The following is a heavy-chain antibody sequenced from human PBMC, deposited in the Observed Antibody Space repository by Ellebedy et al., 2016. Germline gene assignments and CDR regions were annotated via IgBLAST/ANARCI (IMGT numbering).Heavy chain of an antibody. CDR1: GGSISSYY. CDR2: IYTSGST. CDR3: ARDSRNLNGSWYDFDY. Sequence: GSLRLSXTVSGGSISSYYWSWIRQPAGKGLEWIGRIYTSGSTNYNPSLKSRVTMSVDTSKNQFSLKLSSVTAADTAVYYCARDSRNLNGSWYDFDYWGQGTLVTVSS. V-gene: IGHV4-4*07. J-gene: IGHJ4*02. D-gene: IGHD6-13*01.